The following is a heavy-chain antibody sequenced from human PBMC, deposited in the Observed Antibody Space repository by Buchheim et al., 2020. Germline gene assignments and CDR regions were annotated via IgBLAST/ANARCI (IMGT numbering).Heavy chain of an antibody. D-gene: IGHD3-3*01. CDR2: VNHSGST. J-gene: IGHJ4*02. CDR1: GGSLTGYY. Sequence: QVQPQQWGAGLLKPSETLSLTCAVYGGSLTGYYWAWIRQPPGKGLEWIGEVNHSGSTSYKPSLKSRVTISVDTSKNQFYLKLNSVTAADTAVYYCARRDSWSGYYNYWGQGTL. V-gene: IGHV4-34*01. CDR3: ARRDSWSGYYNY.